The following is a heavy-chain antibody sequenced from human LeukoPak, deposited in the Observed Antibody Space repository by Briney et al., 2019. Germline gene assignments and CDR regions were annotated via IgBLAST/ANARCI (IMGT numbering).Heavy chain of an antibody. CDR1: GFTFNSYA. J-gene: IGHJ4*02. CDR3: ARGPPPTGGSLSGFDY. D-gene: IGHD6-6*01. Sequence: PGGSLRLSCAASGFTFNSYAIHWVRQAPGKGLEWVAVISYDGSNKYYADSVKGRFTISRDNSKNTLYLQMNSLRAEDTAVYYCARGPPPTGGSLSGFDYWGQGTLVTVSS. V-gene: IGHV3-30-3*01. CDR2: ISYDGSNK.